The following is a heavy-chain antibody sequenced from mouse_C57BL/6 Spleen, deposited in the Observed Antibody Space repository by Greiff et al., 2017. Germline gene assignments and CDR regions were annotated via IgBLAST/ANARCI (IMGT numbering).Heavy chain of an antibody. CDR2: ISRGGDYI. CDR1: GFTFSSYA. Sequence: DVLLVESRAGLVKPGGSLKLSCAASGFTFSSYAMSWVRQTPEKRLEWVAYISRGGDYIYYADTVKGRVTLSRDNARNTLYLQMSSLKSEDTAMYYCTRGCYVWYFGGWGTGTTVTVSS. V-gene: IGHV5-9-1*02. D-gene: IGHD2-12*01. J-gene: IGHJ1*03. CDR3: TRGCYVWYFGG.